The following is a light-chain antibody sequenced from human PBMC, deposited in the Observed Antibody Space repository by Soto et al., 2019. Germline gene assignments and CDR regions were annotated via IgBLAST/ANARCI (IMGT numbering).Light chain of an antibody. J-gene: IGLJ2*01. CDR2: GNS. CDR3: QSYDSSLSGYVV. Sequence: QSVLTQPPSVSGAPGQRVTISCTGSSSNIGAGCDVHWYQQLPGTAPKLLIYGNSSRPSGVPDRFSGSKSGTSASLAITGLQAEDAADYYCQSYDSSLSGYVVFGGGTKLTVL. CDR1: SSNIGAGCD. V-gene: IGLV1-40*01.